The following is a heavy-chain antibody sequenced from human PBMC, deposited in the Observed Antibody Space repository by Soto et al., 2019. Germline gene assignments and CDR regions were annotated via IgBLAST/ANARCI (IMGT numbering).Heavy chain of an antibody. V-gene: IGHV4-59*01. CDR1: GGSISSYY. D-gene: IGHD5-18*01. J-gene: IGHJ2*01. Sequence: QVQLQESGPGLVKPSETLSLTCPVSGGSISSYYWSWIRQPPGKGLEWIGYIYYSGSTNYNPSLKSRVTIAVDTSKNQFSLKLSSVTAADTAVYYCARVAIQLWPNDLYWYFDLWGRGTLVTVSS. CDR2: IYYSGST. CDR3: ARVAIQLWPNDLYWYFDL.